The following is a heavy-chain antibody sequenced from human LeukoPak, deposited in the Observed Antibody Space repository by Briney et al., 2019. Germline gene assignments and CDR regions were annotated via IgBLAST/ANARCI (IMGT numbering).Heavy chain of an antibody. D-gene: IGHD6-13*01. J-gene: IGHJ4*02. Sequence: GGSLRLSYAASGFPFSSYSMTWGRQAPGKGLEWVADIKPDGTTKFYVDSVKGRFTISRDNALNSLYLQMNSLRAEDTAIYYCARSIPYGTTWYGRSDYWGQGTLVTVSS. CDR1: GFPFSSYS. V-gene: IGHV3-7*03. CDR2: IKPDGTTK. CDR3: ARSIPYGTTWYGRSDY.